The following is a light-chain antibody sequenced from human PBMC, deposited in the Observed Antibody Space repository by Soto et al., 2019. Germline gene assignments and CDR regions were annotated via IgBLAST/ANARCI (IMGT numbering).Light chain of an antibody. CDR3: KKYNSAPPLT. J-gene: IGKJ4*01. Sequence: DIQMTQSPSSLSASVGDRVTITCRASQGISNYLAWYQQKPGKVPKLLIYAASTLQSGVPSRFSGSGSGTDFTLTISSLQPEDVATYYCKKYNSAPPLTCGGGIKVEIK. CDR1: QGISNY. V-gene: IGKV1-27*01. CDR2: AAS.